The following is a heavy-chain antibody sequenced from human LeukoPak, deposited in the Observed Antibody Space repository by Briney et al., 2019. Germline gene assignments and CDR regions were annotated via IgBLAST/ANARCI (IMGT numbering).Heavy chain of an antibody. J-gene: IGHJ5*02. V-gene: IGHV3-21*01. CDR2: VNTVSSYI. CDR1: GFTFSDYS. D-gene: IGHD2/OR15-2a*01. CDR3: TVIVTGS. Sequence: GGSLRLSCAASGFTFSDYSMNWVRQAPGKGLEWVASVNTVSSYIYYADSMRGRFTISRDNAKNSLFLQMNSLRAEDTAVYYCTVIVTGSWGQGTLVTVSS.